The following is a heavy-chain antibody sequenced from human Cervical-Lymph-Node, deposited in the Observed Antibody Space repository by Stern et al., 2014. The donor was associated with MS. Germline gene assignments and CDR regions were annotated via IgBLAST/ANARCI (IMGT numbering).Heavy chain of an antibody. J-gene: IGHJ6*02. CDR1: GFTFSSYG. Sequence: MQLVESGGGVVQPGRSLRLSCAASGFTFSSYGLHWVRQAPGKGLEWVAVISYDGSNKYYADSVKGRFTISRDNSKNTLYLQMNSLRAEDTAVYNCAKEVNYEILTGLGGMDVWGQGTTVTVSS. D-gene: IGHD3-9*01. V-gene: IGHV3-30*18. CDR3: AKEVNYEILTGLGGMDV. CDR2: ISYDGSNK.